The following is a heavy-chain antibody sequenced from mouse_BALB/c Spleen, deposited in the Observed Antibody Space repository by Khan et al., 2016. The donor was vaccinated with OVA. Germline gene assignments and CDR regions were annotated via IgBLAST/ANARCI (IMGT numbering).Heavy chain of an antibody. Sequence: QVRLQQSGAELVKPGASVKLSCKASGYTFTSFYMYWVKQRPGQGLEWIGEINPNNGGTNVNEKFKSKATLTVDKSSSTAYMELSSLTSEDSAVYYCTRGGYGSPCAYWGQRTLVTVSA. CDR3: TRGGYGSPCAY. D-gene: IGHD1-1*01. CDR1: GYTFTSFY. J-gene: IGHJ3*01. V-gene: IGHV1S81*02. CDR2: INPNNGGT.